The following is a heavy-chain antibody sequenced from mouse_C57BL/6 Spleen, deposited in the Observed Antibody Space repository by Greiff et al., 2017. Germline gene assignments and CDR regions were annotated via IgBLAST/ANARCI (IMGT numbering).Heavy chain of an antibody. J-gene: IGHJ2*01. CDR3: ARSTGTIEYYFDY. D-gene: IGHD4-1*01. Sequence: EVKLVESGPELVKPGASVKIPCKASGYTFTDYNMDWVKQSHGKSLEWIGDINPNNGGTIYNQKFKGKATLTVDKSSSTAYMELRSLTSKDTAVYYCARSTGTIEYYFDYWGQGTTLTVSS. CDR1: GYTFTDYN. CDR2: INPNNGGT. V-gene: IGHV1-18*01.